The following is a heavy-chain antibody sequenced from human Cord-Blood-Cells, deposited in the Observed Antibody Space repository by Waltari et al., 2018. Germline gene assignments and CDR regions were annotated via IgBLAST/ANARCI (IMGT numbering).Heavy chain of an antibody. CDR3: ATDSRAAGTRGFDY. CDR1: GYTPTELS. J-gene: IGHJ4*02. Sequence: QVQLVQSGAEVKKPGASAKVSCKVSGYTPTELSMPWVRQAPGKGLEWMGGFDPEDGETIYAQKFQGRVTMTEDTSTDTAYMELSSLRSEDTAVYYCATDSRAAGTRGFDYWGQGTLVTVSS. CDR2: FDPEDGET. V-gene: IGHV1-24*01. D-gene: IGHD6-13*01.